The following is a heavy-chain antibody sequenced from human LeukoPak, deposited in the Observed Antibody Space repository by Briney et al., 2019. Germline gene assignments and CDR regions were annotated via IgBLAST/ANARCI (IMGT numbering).Heavy chain of an antibody. CDR2: IYCSGST. CDR1: GGSISSYY. Sequence: SETLSLTCTVSGGSISSYYWSWIRQPPGKGLEWIGYIYCSGSTNYNPSLKSRVTISVDTSKNQFSLKLSSVTAADTAVYYCASKGYGSGSSAPSLYYYYMDVWGKGTTVTVSS. V-gene: IGHV4-59*01. J-gene: IGHJ6*03. CDR3: ASKGYGSGSSAPSLYYYYMDV. D-gene: IGHD3-10*01.